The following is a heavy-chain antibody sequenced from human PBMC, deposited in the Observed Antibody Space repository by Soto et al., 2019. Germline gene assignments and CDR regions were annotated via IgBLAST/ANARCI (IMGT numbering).Heavy chain of an antibody. Sequence: SGPTLVNPTQTLTLTCTFSGFSLSTSGMCVSWIRQPPGKALEWLALIDWDDDKYYSPSLKTRLTIAKDTSKNQVVLTMTNMDPVDTATYYCARIGRGNPERVFDAFDIWGQGTMVTVSS. CDR3: ARIGRGNPERVFDAFDI. V-gene: IGHV2-70*01. CDR1: GFSLSTSGMC. D-gene: IGHD1-26*01. J-gene: IGHJ3*02. CDR2: IDWDDDK.